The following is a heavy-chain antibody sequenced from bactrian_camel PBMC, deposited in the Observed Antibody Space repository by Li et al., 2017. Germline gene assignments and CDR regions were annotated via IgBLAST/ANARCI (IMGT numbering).Heavy chain of an antibody. Sequence: QLVESGGGSVEAGGSLRLTCAVSGHTSGAHCMAWFRQDSGKGREGVAAADLGGGRENYADSVKGRFAFSKDVAKDTLDLRMTSLKPEDSGMYYCAVDGPVAFCSDYPSDFGGWGKGTQVTVS. CDR3: AVDGPVAFCSDYPSDFGG. CDR2: ADLGGGRE. J-gene: IGHJ6*01. CDR1: GHTSGAHC. D-gene: IGHD2*01. V-gene: IGHV3S1*01.